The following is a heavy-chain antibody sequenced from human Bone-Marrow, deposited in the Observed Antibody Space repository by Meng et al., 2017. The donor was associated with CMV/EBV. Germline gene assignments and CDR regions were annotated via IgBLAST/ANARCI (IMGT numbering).Heavy chain of an antibody. CDR3: AKDTYSGSYFDY. CDR2: IGTAGDT. D-gene: IGHD1-26*01. V-gene: IGHV3-13*01. CDR1: GFTFSSYD. J-gene: IGHJ4*02. Sequence: GESLKISCAASGFTFSSYDMHWVRQATGKGLEWVSAIGTAGDTYYPGSVKGRFTISRENAKNSLYLQMNSLRAEDTALYYCAKDTYSGSYFDYWGQGTLVTVSS.